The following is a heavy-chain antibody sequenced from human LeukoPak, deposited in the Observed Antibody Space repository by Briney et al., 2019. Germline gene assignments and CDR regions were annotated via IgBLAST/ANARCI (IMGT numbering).Heavy chain of an antibody. J-gene: IGHJ4*02. V-gene: IGHV3-23*01. D-gene: IGHD3-10*01. Sequence: PGGSLRLSCAASGFTFSSYAMSWVRQAPGKGLEWVSAISGSGGSTYYADSVKARFTISRDNSKNTLYLQMNSLRAEDTAVYYCAKDRDRGVMIPGDFDYWGQGTLVTVSS. CDR3: AKDRDRGVMIPGDFDY. CDR1: GFTFSSYA. CDR2: ISGSGGST.